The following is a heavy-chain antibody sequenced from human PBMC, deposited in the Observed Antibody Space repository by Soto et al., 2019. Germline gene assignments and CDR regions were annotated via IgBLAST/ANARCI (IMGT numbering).Heavy chain of an antibody. J-gene: IGHJ4*02. CDR2: IYYSGST. Sequence: SETLSLTCTVSGGSISSGDYYWSWIRQPPGKGLEWIGYIYYSGSTYYNPSLKSRVTISVDTSKNQFSLKPSSVTAADTAVYYCARGKLEYSSSPILDYWGQGTLVTVSS. V-gene: IGHV4-30-4*01. CDR3: ARGKLEYSSSPILDY. CDR1: GGSISSGDYY. D-gene: IGHD6-6*01.